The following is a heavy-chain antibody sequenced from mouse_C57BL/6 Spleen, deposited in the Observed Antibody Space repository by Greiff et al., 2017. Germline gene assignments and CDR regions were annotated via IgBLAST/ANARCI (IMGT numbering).Heavy chain of an antibody. V-gene: IGHV1-50*01. CDR1: GYTFTSYW. D-gene: IGHD2-1*01. Sequence: QVQLKQPGAELVKPGASVKLSCKASGYTFTSYWMQWVKQRPGQGLEWIGEIDPSDSYTNYNQKFKGKATLTVDTSSSTAYMQLSSLTSEDSAVYYCARGGNWFAYWGQGTLVTVSA. CDR3: ARGGNWFAY. CDR2: IDPSDSYT. J-gene: IGHJ3*01.